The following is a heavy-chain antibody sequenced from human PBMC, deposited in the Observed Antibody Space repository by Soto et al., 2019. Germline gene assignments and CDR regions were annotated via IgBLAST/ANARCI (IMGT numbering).Heavy chain of an antibody. CDR2: IIPIFGTA. CDR3: ARARITGGGPYWYFDL. Sequence: ASVKVSCKVSGVTFSSYAISWVRQAPGQGLEWMGGIIPIFGTANYAQKFQGRVTITADKSTSTAYMELSTLRSEDTAVYYCARARITGGGPYWYFDLWGSGPLVTISS. CDR1: GVTFSSYA. V-gene: IGHV1-69*06. D-gene: IGHD3-10*01. J-gene: IGHJ2*01.